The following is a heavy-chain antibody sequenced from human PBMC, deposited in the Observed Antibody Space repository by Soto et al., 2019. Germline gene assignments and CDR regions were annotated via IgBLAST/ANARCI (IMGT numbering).Heavy chain of an antibody. CDR3: ARHSGPYASSWSDA. CDR1: GGSISSSSFY. D-gene: IGHD2-2*01. CDR2: IYYSGST. J-gene: IGHJ5*02. Sequence: DTLSVTCAFSGGSISSSSFYLGLIRQPPGKGLEWIGSIYYSGSTYYNPSLKSRVTVSINTSKNQFFLELSSVTAADTAVYFCARHSGPYASSWSDAWGPGTLVTVSS. V-gene: IGHV4-39*01.